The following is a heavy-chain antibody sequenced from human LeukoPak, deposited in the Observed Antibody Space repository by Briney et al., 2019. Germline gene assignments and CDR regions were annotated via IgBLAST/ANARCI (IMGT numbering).Heavy chain of an antibody. CDR1: GFTFSSYG. V-gene: IGHV3-33*06. J-gene: IGHJ5*02. CDR3: AKDDEMATA. CDR2: IWYDGSNK. Sequence: GGSLRLSCAASGFTFSSYGMHWVRQAPGKGLEWVAVIWYDGSNKYYADSVKGRFTISRDNFKNTLYLQMNSLRAEDTAVYYCAKDDEMATAWGQGTLVTVSS. D-gene: IGHD5-24*01.